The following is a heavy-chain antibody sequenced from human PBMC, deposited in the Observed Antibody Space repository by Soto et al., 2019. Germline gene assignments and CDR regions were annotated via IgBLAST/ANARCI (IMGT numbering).Heavy chain of an antibody. D-gene: IGHD3-22*01. J-gene: IGHJ4*02. V-gene: IGHV4-59*01. CDR2: IYYSGST. CDR3: ASHYYDSSGYYTHFAFDY. Sequence: SETLSLTCTVSGGSISSYYWSWIRQPPGKVLEWIGYIYYSGSTNYNPSLKSRVTISVDTSKNQFSLKLSSVTAADTAVYYCASHYYDSSGYYTHFAFDYWGQGTLVTVSS. CDR1: GGSISSYY.